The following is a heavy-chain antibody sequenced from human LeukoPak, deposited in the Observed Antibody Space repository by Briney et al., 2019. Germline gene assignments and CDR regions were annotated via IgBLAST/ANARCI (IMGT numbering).Heavy chain of an antibody. Sequence: HSGRSLRLSCAASGFTFSSYAMHWVRQTPGKGLEWVALISYDRNNKYYADSVKGRFTISRDNSKNTLYLQMDSLRAEDTAVYYCARDAPEYQLLYYFDYWGQGTLVTVSS. CDR2: ISYDRNNK. CDR3: ARDAPEYQLLYYFDY. J-gene: IGHJ4*02. D-gene: IGHD3-10*01. CDR1: GFTFSSYA. V-gene: IGHV3-30*04.